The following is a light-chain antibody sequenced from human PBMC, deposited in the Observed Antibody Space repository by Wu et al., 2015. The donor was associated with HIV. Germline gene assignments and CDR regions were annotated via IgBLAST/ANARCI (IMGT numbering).Light chain of an antibody. CDR2: DAS. Sequence: IQLTQSPSSLSASIGDRVTITCRASQDIATYLAWYQQIPGKAPRVLIYDASTLQTGVSSRFSGSGSGAKFTLSISGLQREDFAVYYCQQLNSFPLTFGHGTRLEIK. J-gene: IGKJ5*01. CDR1: QDIATY. CDR3: QQLNSFPLT. V-gene: IGKV1-9*01.